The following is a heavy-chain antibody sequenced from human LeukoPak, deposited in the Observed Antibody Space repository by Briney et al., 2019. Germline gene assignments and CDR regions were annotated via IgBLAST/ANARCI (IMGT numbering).Heavy chain of an antibody. CDR2: INPNSGGT. J-gene: IGHJ4*02. D-gene: IGHD1/OR15-1a*01. V-gene: IGHV1-2*02. CDR1: GYTFTGYY. CDR3: ARPLTGTGAYDY. Sequence: ASVKVSCKASGYTFTGYYMHWVRQAPRQGLEWMGWINPNSGGTNYAQKFQGRVTMTRDTSISTAYMELSRLRSDDTAVYYCARPLTGTGAYDYWGQGTLVTVSS.